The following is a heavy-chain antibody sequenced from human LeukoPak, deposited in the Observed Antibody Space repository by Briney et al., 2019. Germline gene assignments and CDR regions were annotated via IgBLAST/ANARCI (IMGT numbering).Heavy chain of an antibody. CDR2: MNPNSYNT. CDR1: AYTFTSYD. Sequence: ASVKVSCKASAYTFTSYDINWVRQATGQGLEWMGWMNPNSYNTGYAQKFQGRLTMTRNTSISTAYMELSSLRSEDTAVYYCARRPHRYYFDYWGQGTLVTVSS. V-gene: IGHV1-8*01. J-gene: IGHJ4*02. CDR3: ARRPHRYYFDY. D-gene: IGHD6-6*01.